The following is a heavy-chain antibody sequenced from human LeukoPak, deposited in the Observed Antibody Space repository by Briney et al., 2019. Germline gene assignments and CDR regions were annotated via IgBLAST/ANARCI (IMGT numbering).Heavy chain of an antibody. V-gene: IGHV3-23*01. D-gene: IGHD3-10*01. Sequence: PGGSLRLSCAASGFTFSSFTMNWARQAPGKGLEWVSSIPNNAKYSHYADSVKGRFTISRDNSKNTLYLQMNSLRAEDTAVYYCAKEGGLLWFGELLSQNYYYYGMDVWGQGTTVTVSS. CDR3: AKEGGLLWFGELLSQNYYYYGMDV. J-gene: IGHJ6*02. CDR2: IPNNAKYS. CDR1: GFTFSSFT.